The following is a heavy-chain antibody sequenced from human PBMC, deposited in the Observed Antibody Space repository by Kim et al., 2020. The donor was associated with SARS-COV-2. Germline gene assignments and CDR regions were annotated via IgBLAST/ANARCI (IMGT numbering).Heavy chain of an antibody. J-gene: IGHJ4*02. Sequence: GGSLRLSCAASGFTFSSYAMSWVRQAPGKGLELVSAISGGGGSTYYADSVKGRFTISRDNSKNTLYLQMNSLRAEDTAVYYCAKEVGYGDYLLGGFDYWGQGTLVTVSS. CDR1: GFTFSSYA. V-gene: IGHV3-23*01. CDR2: ISGGGGST. D-gene: IGHD4-17*01. CDR3: AKEVGYGDYLLGGFDY.